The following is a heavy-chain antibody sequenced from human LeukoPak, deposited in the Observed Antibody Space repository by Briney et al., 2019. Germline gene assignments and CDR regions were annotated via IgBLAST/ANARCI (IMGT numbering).Heavy chain of an antibody. D-gene: IGHD4-11*01. CDR2: IDADNGDT. V-gene: IGHV1-2*02. J-gene: IGHJ4*02. CDR3: ARDPSSVTLYFFDY. Sequence: APVKGSCKASGYTFRGNYIHWLRQAPGQGLEWMGWIDADNGDTKSAQKFQGRVTMSRDTTISTAYMDLSSLSPDDAAVYYCARDPSSVTLYFFDYWGQGTLVTVSS. CDR1: GYTFRGNY.